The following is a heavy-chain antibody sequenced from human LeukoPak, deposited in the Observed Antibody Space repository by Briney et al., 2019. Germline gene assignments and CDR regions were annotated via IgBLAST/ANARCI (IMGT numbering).Heavy chain of an antibody. V-gene: IGHV3-53*01. CDR1: GFTVSSNY. CDR2: IYSGGST. D-gene: IGHD6-13*01. Sequence: PGGSLRLCCAASGFTVSSNYMSWVRQAPGKGLEWVSVIYSGGSTYYADSVKGRFTISRDNSKNTLYLQMNSLRAEDTAVYYCASIAAAFDYWGQGTLVTVSS. CDR3: ASIAAAFDY. J-gene: IGHJ4*02.